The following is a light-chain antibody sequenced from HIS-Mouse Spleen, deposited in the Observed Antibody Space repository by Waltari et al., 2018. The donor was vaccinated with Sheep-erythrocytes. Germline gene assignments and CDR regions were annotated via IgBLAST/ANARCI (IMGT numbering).Light chain of an antibody. CDR2: DVS. Sequence: QSALTQPRSVSGSPGQSVTISCTGTSSDVGGYNYVSWYQQHPGKAPKRLIYDVSKRPSVVPARFSGSNAGNTASLTISGLQAEDEADYYCCSYAGSYNHVFATGTKVTVL. J-gene: IGLJ1*01. V-gene: IGLV2-11*01. CDR1: SSDVGGYNY. CDR3: CSYAGSYNHV.